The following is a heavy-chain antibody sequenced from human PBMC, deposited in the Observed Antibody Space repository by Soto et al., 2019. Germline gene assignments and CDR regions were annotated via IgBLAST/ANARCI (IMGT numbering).Heavy chain of an antibody. CDR1: GFTFSSYA. D-gene: IGHD6-6*01. J-gene: IGHJ4*02. CDR2: ISYDGSNK. Sequence: QVQLVESGGGVVQPGRSLRLSCAASGFTFSSYAMHWVRQAPGKGLEWVAVISYDGSNKYYADSVKGRFTISRDNSKNTLYLQMNSLRAEDTAVYYCAREPLYSSSSHLDYWGQGTLVTVSS. CDR3: AREPLYSSSSHLDY. V-gene: IGHV3-30-3*01.